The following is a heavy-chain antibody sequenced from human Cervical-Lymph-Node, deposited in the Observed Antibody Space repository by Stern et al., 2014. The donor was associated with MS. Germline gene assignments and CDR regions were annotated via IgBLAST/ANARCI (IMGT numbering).Heavy chain of an antibody. J-gene: IGHJ4*02. CDR2: ISYSGST. CDR3: ARRNYPYYFDY. CDR1: GASVSSNSYY. D-gene: IGHD4-11*01. V-gene: IGHV4-39*01. Sequence: QVQLQESGPGLVKPSESLSLTCTVSGASVSSNSYYWGWIRQRTGQGLEWIGTISYSGSTCNYNPSLRSRIATSVDTSKNQFSLKLSSVTDADTAVYYCARRNYPYYFDYWGQGALVTVSS.